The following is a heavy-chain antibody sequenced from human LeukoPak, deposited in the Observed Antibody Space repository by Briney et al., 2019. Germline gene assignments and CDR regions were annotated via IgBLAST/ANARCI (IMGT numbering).Heavy chain of an antibody. Sequence: GGSLRLSCAASGFTFSSYGMHWVRQAPGKGLEWVAFIRYDGSNKYYADSVKGRFTISRDNSKNTLYLQMNSLRAEDTAVYYCARNIAARRGFDPWGQGTLVTVSS. CDR1: GFTFSSYG. CDR3: ARNIAARRGFDP. J-gene: IGHJ5*02. V-gene: IGHV3-30*02. D-gene: IGHD6-6*01. CDR2: IRYDGSNK.